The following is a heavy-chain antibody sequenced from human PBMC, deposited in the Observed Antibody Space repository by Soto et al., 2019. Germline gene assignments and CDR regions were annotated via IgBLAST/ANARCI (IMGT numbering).Heavy chain of an antibody. Sequence: QVQLVQSGAEVKKPGASVKVSCKASGYTFTSYYMHWVRQAPGQGLEWMGIINPSGGSTSYAQKSQGRGTRTRDTATSTFYMELSSLRSEDTAVYYCARGPLRRVYYDFWSGYYQAFDYWGQGTQVTFSS. J-gene: IGHJ4*02. CDR2: INPSGGST. CDR1: GYTFTSYY. CDR3: ARGPLRRVYYDFWSGYYQAFDY. V-gene: IGHV1-46*03. D-gene: IGHD3-3*01.